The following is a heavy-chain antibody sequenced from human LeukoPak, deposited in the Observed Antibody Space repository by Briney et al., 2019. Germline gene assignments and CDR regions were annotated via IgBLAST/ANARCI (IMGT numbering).Heavy chain of an antibody. CDR3: AKDNAFDI. V-gene: IGHV3-23*01. CDR1: GFIFNTYA. Sequence: GGSLRLSCAASGFIFNTYAMSWVRQAPGKGLEWVSSISGSGGSTYSADAVKGRFTISRDNSKNSLYLQMNSLRAEDTAVYYCAKDNAFDIWGQGTMVTVSS. CDR2: ISGSGGST. J-gene: IGHJ3*02.